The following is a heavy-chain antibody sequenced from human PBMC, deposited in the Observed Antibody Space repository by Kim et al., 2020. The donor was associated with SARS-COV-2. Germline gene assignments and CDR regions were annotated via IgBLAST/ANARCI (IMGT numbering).Heavy chain of an antibody. Sequence: SETLSLTCTVSGGSISSSSYYWGWIRQLPGKGLEWIGSIYYSGSTYYNPSLKSRVTISVDTSKNQFSLKLSSVTAADTAVYYCARRLRLDGVVGYWGQGTLVTVSS. D-gene: IGHD3-16*01. CDR1: GGSISSSSYY. V-gene: IGHV4-39*01. J-gene: IGHJ4*02. CDR3: ARRLRLDGVVGY. CDR2: IYYSGST.